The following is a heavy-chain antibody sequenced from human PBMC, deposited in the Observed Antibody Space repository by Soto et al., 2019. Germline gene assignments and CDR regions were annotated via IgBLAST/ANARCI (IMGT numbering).Heavy chain of an antibody. CDR1: GGSIGSGGYY. J-gene: IGHJ5*01. V-gene: IGHV4-31*03. CDR2: IYYSGST. CDR3: ARGNSGNYRVTSVYNWFDS. D-gene: IGHD1-26*01. Sequence: SETLSLTCTVPGGSIGSGGYYWSWIRQHPGKGLEWIGYIYYSGSTYYNPSLKSRVTISVDTSKNQFSLKLSSVTAADTAVYYCARGNSGNYRVTSVYNWFDSWGQGTLVTVSS.